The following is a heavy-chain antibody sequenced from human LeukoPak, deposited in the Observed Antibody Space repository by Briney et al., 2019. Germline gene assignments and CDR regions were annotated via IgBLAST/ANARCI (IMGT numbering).Heavy chain of an antibody. J-gene: IGHJ6*02. Sequence: PSETLSLTCTASGGSTSSYYWCWIRQPPGTGLEWIGYIYYSRSTNYNPSLKSRVTISVDTSKNQFSLKLSSVTAADTAVYYCAGVRQYYYYYGIDVWGQGTTVTVSS. V-gene: IGHV4-59*01. CDR2: IYYSRST. CDR3: AGVRQYYYYYGIDV. CDR1: GGSTSSYY.